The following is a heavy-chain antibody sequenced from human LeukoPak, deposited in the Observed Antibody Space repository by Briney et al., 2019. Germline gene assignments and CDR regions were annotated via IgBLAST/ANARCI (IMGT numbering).Heavy chain of an antibody. J-gene: IGHJ4*02. CDR2: IIPIFGTA. D-gene: IGHD6-25*01. V-gene: IGHV1-69*05. CDR3: ARVWERSSSAWPFDY. Sequence: ASVKVSCKASGGTFSSYAISWVRQAPGQGLEWMGGIIPIFGTANYAQKFQGRVTITTDESTSTAYMELSRLRSDDTAVYYCARVWERSSSAWPFDYWGQGTLVTVSS. CDR1: GGTFSSYA.